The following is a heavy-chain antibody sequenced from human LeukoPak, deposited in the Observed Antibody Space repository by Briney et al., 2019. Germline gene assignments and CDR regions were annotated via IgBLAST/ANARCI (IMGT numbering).Heavy chain of an antibody. CDR2: IIPILGIA. D-gene: IGHD3-22*01. CDR1: GYTFTGYY. Sequence: SVKVSCKASGYTFTGYYMHWVRQAPGQGLEWMGRIIPILGIANYAQKFQGRVTITADKSTSTAYMELSSLRSEDTAVYYCATDYYYDSSGYAYYFDYWGQGTLVTVSS. CDR3: ATDYYYDSSGYAYYFDY. V-gene: IGHV1-69*02. J-gene: IGHJ4*02.